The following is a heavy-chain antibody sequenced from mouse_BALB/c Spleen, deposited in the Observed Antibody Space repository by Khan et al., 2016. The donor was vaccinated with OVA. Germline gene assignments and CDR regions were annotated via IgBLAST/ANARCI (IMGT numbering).Heavy chain of an antibody. CDR2: ISSGGDYT. CDR1: GFTFSSYS. Sequence: EVELVESGGDLVKPGGSLKLSCAASGFTFSSYSMSWVRQTPDKRLEWVATISSGGDYTYYPDRVKGRFTIYRDNAKNTLYLQMSVLKSEDTARNYCEDNLTGSFAYWGQGTLVTVSA. V-gene: IGHV5-6*01. J-gene: IGHJ3*01. CDR3: EDNLTGSFAY. D-gene: IGHD4-1*01.